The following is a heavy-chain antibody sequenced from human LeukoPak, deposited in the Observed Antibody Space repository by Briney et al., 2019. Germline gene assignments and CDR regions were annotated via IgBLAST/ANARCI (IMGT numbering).Heavy chain of an antibody. Sequence: SETLSLTCTVSGGSIRSYYWTWIRQPPGKGLEWIGYIYYSGSSNYNPSLKSRVTISVDTSKNQFSLKLNSVTAADTAVYYCARDSGGHYDSTGFDYWGQGTLVTVSS. CDR1: GGSIRSYY. V-gene: IGHV4-59*01. CDR2: IYYSGSS. CDR3: ARDSGGHYDSTGFDY. J-gene: IGHJ4*02. D-gene: IGHD3-22*01.